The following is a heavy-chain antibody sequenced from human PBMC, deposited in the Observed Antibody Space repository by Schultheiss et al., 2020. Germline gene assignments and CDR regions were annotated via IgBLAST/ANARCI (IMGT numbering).Heavy chain of an antibody. CDR2: ISSSSSYI. Sequence: GSLRLSCAASGFTFSSYAMSWVRQAPGKGLEWVSSISSSSSYIYYADSVKGRFTISRDNSKNTLYLQMNSLRAEDTAVYYCAKAYCSSTSCYRYYYYGMDVLGQGTTVNVYS. J-gene: IGHJ6*02. CDR1: GFTFSSYA. CDR3: AKAYCSSTSCYRYYYYGMDV. V-gene: IGHV3-23*01. D-gene: IGHD2-2*02.